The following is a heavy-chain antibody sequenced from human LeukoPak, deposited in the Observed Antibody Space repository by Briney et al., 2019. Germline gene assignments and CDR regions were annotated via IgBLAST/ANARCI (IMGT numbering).Heavy chain of an antibody. D-gene: IGHD3-3*01. J-gene: IGHJ4*02. CDR1: GFTFSSYA. V-gene: IGHV3-23*01. CDR2: ISGSGGST. Sequence: GGTLRLSCAASGFTFSSYAMNWVRQAPGKGLEWVSAISGSGGSTYYADSVKGRFTISRDNSKNTLYLQMNSLRAEDTAVYYCAKRGYYDFWSGYYWDYWGQGTLVTVSS. CDR3: AKRGYYDFWSGYYWDY.